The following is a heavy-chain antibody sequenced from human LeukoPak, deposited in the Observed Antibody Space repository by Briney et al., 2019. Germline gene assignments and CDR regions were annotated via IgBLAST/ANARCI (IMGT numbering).Heavy chain of an antibody. V-gene: IGHV3-48*04. J-gene: IGHJ6*04. CDR3: AELGITMIGGV. CDR2: ISSSGSTI. CDR1: GFTFSSYS. D-gene: IGHD3-10*02. Sequence: GGSLRLSCAASGFTFSSYSMNWVRQAPGKGLEWVSYISSSGSTIYYADSVKGRFTISRDNAKNSLYLQMNSLRAEDTAVCYCAELGITMIGGVWGKGTTVTISS.